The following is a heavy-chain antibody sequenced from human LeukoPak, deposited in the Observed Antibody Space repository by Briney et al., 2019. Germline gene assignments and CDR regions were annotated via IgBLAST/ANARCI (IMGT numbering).Heavy chain of an antibody. CDR3: ARERLGAYYDSRGNHYYFDY. CDR1: GGSFSGHY. J-gene: IGHJ4*02. V-gene: IGHV4-34*01. D-gene: IGHD3-22*01. CDR2: IDHSGST. Sequence: SETLSLTCAVYGGSFSGHYWSCIRQPPGKGLEWIGQIDHSGSTNYNPSLKSRVTISVDTSKNQFSLKLSSVTAADTAVYYCARERLGAYYDSRGNHYYFDYGGQGTLVTVSS.